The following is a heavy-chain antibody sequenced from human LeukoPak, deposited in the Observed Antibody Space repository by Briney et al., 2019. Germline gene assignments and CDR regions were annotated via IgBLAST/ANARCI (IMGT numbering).Heavy chain of an antibody. J-gene: IGHJ2*01. V-gene: IGHV4-59*01. CDR2: IYYSGST. CDR3: ARVRVAARPYWYFDL. Sequence: SETLSLTCTVSGGSISSYYWSWIRQPPGKGLEWIGYIYYSGSTNYNPSLKSRVTISVDTSKNQFPLKLSSVTAADTAVYYCARVRVAARPYWYFDLWGRGTLVTVSS. CDR1: GGSISSYY. D-gene: IGHD6-6*01.